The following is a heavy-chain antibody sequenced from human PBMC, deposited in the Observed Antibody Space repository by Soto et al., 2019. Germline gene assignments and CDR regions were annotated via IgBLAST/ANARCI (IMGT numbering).Heavy chain of an antibody. CDR3: ARVGGLAARTFDY. D-gene: IGHD6-6*01. V-gene: IGHV4-59*12. CDR1: GGSITTYY. Sequence: LSLTCTVSGGSITTYYWSWIRQPAGKGLEWIGYIYYSGSTNYNPSLKSRVTISVDTSKNQFSLNLRSMSPADTAVYYCARVGGLAARTFDYWGPGTLVTVYS. CDR2: IYYSGST. J-gene: IGHJ4*02.